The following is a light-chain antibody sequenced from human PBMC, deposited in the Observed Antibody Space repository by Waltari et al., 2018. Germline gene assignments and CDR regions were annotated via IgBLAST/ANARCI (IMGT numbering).Light chain of an antibody. J-gene: IGKJ1*01. CDR2: DAS. Sequence: EIVGTQSTGTMSLSPGEGATLYGRASQGVSSRYLAWSQQKPGQAPMLLLYDASSSATGITDRFSGSGSGTDFTLTIRRLEPQDFSVYYCQQYGSSPETFGQGTKVEIK. CDR3: QQYGSSPET. CDR1: QGVSSRY. V-gene: IGKV3-20*01.